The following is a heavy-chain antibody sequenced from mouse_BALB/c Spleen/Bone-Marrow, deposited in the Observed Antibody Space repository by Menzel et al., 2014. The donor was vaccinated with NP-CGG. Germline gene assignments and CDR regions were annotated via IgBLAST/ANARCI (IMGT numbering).Heavy chain of an antibody. CDR2: INPYNGGS. J-gene: IGHJ1*01. CDR1: GYSFTDYT. CDR3: ARDGYSRYFDV. V-gene: IGHV1-18*01. Sequence: EVQLQQSGPELVKPGASMKISCKASGYSFTDYTMNWVRQSHGKNLEWIGLINPYNGGSTYNQKFKGTATLTVDRSSSTAYMELLSLTSDDSAVYYCARDGYSRYFDVWGAGTTVTVSS. D-gene: IGHD2-3*01.